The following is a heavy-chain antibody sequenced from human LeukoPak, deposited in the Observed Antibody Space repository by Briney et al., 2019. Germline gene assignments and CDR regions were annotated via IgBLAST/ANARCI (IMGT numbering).Heavy chain of an antibody. D-gene: IGHD2-2*02. CDR3: ARAENIVVLPAAIFDP. CDR1: GYTVTGYY. CDR2: INPNSGGT. J-gene: IGHJ5*02. V-gene: IGHV1-2*02. Sequence: GASVKVSCKASGYTVTGYYMHWLRQAPGQRLEWMGWINPNSGGTNYAQKFQGRVTMTRDTSISTAYMELSRLRSDDTAVYYCARAENIVVLPAAIFDPWGQGTLVTVSS.